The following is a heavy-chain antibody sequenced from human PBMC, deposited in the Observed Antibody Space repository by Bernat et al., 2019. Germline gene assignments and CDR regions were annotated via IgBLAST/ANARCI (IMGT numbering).Heavy chain of an antibody. V-gene: IGHV3-23*01. Sequence: EVQLLESGGGLVQPGGSLRLSCAASGFTFSSYAMSWVRQAPGKGLEWVSTISGSGGITHYADSVKGRFTISRDKSKNTLYLQMNSLRAEDTALYYCVNRDYNFWSGYFHWGQGTLVTVSS. D-gene: IGHD3-3*01. CDR2: ISGSGGIT. J-gene: IGHJ4*02. CDR1: GFTFSSYA. CDR3: VNRDYNFWSGYFH.